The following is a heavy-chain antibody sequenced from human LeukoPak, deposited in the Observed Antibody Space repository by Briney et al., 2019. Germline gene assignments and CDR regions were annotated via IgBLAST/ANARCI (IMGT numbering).Heavy chain of an antibody. V-gene: IGHV4-31*03. CDR1: GGSISSGSYY. CDR3: ARGYDSSGYYS. CDR2: ISYSGST. J-gene: IGHJ3*01. Sequence: SQTLSLTCTVSGGSISSGSYYWSWIRQHPGKGLEWIGYISYSGSTYYNPSLKSRVTISVDKSKNQFSLKLSSVTAADTAVYYCARGYDSSGYYSWGQGTMVTVSS. D-gene: IGHD3-22*01.